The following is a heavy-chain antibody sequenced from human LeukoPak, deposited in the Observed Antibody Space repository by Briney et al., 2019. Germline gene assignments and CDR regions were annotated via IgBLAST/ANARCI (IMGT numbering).Heavy chain of an antibody. J-gene: IGHJ4*02. CDR2: IWYDGSNK. CDR3: ARVGRYCSGGSCLDY. V-gene: IGHV3-33*01. CDR1: GFTFSSYG. D-gene: IGHD2-15*01. Sequence: GRSLRLSCAASGFTFSSYGMHWVRQAPGKGLEGGAVIWYDGSNKYYADSVKGRFTISRDNSKNTLYLQMNSLRAEDTAVYYCARVGRYCSGGSCLDYWGQGTLVTVSS.